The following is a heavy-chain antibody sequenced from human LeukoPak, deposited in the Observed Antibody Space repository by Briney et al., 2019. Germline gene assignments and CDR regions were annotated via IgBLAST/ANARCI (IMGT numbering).Heavy chain of an antibody. CDR2: IYHSGST. J-gene: IGHJ4*02. V-gene: IGHV4-38-2*02. Sequence: SETLSLTCTVSGYSISSGYYWGWIRQPPGKGLEWIGSIYHSGSTYYNPSLKSRVTISVDTSKNQFSLKLSSVTAADTAVYYCARDPFSGYEYEDAPDFDREPFDYWGQGTLVTVSS. CDR3: ARDPFSGYEYEDAPDFDREPFDY. D-gene: IGHD5-12*01. CDR1: GYSISSGYY.